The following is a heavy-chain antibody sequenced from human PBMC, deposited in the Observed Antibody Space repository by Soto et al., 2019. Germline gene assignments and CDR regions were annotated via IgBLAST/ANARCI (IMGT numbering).Heavy chain of an antibody. CDR2: IYYSGSA. CDR1: SGSISSSSYF. J-gene: IGHJ6*03. CDR3: ARVLRDYPFYYYYMDV. V-gene: IGHV4-39*01. D-gene: IGHD3-10*01. Sequence: SETLSLTCTVSSGSISSSSYFWAWIRRPPGKGLEWIGNIYYSGSAYYNPSLKSRVTISVDTSKNQFSLKLSSVTATDTAVYYCARVLRDYPFYYYYMDVWGTGTTVTVSS.